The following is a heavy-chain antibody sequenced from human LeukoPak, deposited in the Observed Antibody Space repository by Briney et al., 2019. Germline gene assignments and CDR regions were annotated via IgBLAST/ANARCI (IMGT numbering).Heavy chain of an antibody. J-gene: IGHJ4*02. D-gene: IGHD4-17*01. Sequence: GGSLRLSCAASGFTFSNAWMSWVRQAPGKGLEWVARIKSKTGGGSTDYAAPVKGRFTITRDDTENTLYLQMNSLKTEDTGVYYCTTEATVNDWGEGTLVTVSS. CDR2: IKSKTGGGST. CDR3: TTEATVND. V-gene: IGHV3-15*01. CDR1: GFTFSNAW.